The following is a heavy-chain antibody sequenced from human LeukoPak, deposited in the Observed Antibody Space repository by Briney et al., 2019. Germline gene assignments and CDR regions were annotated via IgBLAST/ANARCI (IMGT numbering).Heavy chain of an antibody. CDR1: GGSISSGSYF. V-gene: IGHV4-61*09. CDR3: ARHIPQAAAVEWDY. J-gene: IGHJ4*02. D-gene: IGHD6-13*01. Sequence: PSQTLSLTCTVSGGSISSGSYFWSWIRQPAGKGLEWIGYIYYSGSTNYNPSLKSRVTISVDTSKNQFSLKLSSVTAADTAVYYCARHIPQAAAVEWDYWGQGTLVTVSS. CDR2: IYYSGST.